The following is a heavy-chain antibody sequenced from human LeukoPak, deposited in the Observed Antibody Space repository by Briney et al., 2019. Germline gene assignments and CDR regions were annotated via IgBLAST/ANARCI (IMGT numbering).Heavy chain of an antibody. J-gene: IGHJ4*02. CDR3: EREYRGFEY. D-gene: IGHD5-12*01. CDR1: GGSISTYY. CDR2: INYSGST. Sequence: SETLSLTCTVSGGSISTYYWSWIRQAPGKGLEWIGYINYSGSTDYNPSLKSRVTISVHTSKNQLSLKMSSVTAADTAVYYCEREYRGFEYWGQGTLVTVSS. V-gene: IGHV4-59*01.